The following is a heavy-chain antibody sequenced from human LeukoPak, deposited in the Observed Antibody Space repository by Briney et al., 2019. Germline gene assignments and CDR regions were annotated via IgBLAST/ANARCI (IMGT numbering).Heavy chain of an antibody. CDR3: APATMTFDY. D-gene: IGHD5-24*01. J-gene: IGHJ4*02. CDR2: INPKSGGT. V-gene: IGHV1-2*02. CDR1: GYSFIDYY. Sequence: ASVKVSCKASGYSFIDYYMHWVRQAPGQGLEWMGWINPKSGGTNYAQKFQDRVTMTTDTSISTAYMELSWLTSDDTAVYYCAPATMTFDYWGQGTLVTVSS.